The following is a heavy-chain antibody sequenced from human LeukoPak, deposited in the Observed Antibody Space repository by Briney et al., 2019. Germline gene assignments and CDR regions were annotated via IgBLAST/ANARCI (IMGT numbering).Heavy chain of an antibody. CDR1: GHTFTSYD. V-gene: IGHV1-8*03. CDR3: ARGDFLSSTSCYTCGDGPYYYYYMDV. CDR2: MNPNSGNT. Sequence: ASVKVSCKASGHTFTSYDINWVRQATGQGLEWMVWMNPNSGNTGYAQKFQGRVTITRNTSISTAYMELSSLRSEDTAVYYCARGDFLSSTSCYTCGDGPYYYYYMDVWGKGTTVTVSS. D-gene: IGHD2-2*02. J-gene: IGHJ6*03.